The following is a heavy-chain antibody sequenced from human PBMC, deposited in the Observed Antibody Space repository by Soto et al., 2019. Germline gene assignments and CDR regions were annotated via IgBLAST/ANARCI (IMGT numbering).Heavy chain of an antibody. CDR3: ARRGGAQTVLLDF. CDR1: GASISSRSYY. V-gene: IGHV4-39*01. D-gene: IGHD3-16*01. J-gene: IGHJ4*02. CDR2: IYYSGST. Sequence: QVQLQESGPGLVKPSETLSLTCNVSGASISSRSYYWGWIRQPPGKGLEWIGSIYYSGSTYYNPSLKSRVLISVDTSKNQFSLKLSSVTAADTAVYYCARRGGAQTVLLDFWGQGTLVTVSS.